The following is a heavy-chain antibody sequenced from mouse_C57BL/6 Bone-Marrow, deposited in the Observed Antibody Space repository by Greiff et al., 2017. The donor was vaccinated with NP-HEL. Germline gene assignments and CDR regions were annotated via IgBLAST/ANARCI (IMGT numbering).Heavy chain of an antibody. CDR1: GYTFTDYN. CDR3: ARSNGYDRDYAMDY. J-gene: IGHJ4*01. V-gene: IGHV1-18*01. CDR2: INPNNGGT. Sequence: VHVKQSGPELVKPGASVKIPCKASGYTFTDYNMDWVKQSHGKSLEWIGDINPNNGGTIYNQKFKGKATLTVDKSSSTAYMELRSLTSEDTAVYYCARSNGYDRDYAMDYWGQGTSVTVSS. D-gene: IGHD2-2*01.